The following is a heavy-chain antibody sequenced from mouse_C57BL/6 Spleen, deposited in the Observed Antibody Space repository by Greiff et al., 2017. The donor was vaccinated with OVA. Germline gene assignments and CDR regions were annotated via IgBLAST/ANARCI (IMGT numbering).Heavy chain of an antibody. D-gene: IGHD1-1*01. CDR3: ARKTTVVADWYFDV. CDR1: GFTFSDYG. CDR2: ISSGSSTI. J-gene: IGHJ1*03. V-gene: IGHV5-17*01. Sequence: EVKLMESGVGLVKPGGSLKLSCAASGFTFSDYGMHWVRQAPEKGLEWVAYISSGSSTIYYADTVKGRFTISRDNAKNTLFLQMTSLRSEDTAMYYCARKTTVVADWYFDVWGTGTTVTVSS.